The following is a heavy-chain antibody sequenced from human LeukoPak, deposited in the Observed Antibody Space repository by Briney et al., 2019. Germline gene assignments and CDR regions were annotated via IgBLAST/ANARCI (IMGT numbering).Heavy chain of an antibody. D-gene: IGHD3-22*01. CDR3: AKDLYYYDSGHAFDI. CDR1: GFTFSNAW. J-gene: IGHJ3*02. V-gene: IGHV3-15*07. Sequence: GGSLRLSCAASGFTFSNAWMNWVRQAPGKGLEWVGRIKSKTDGGTTDYAAPVKGRFTISRDDSKNTLYLQMNSLRAEDTAVYYCAKDLYYYDSGHAFDIWGQGTMVTVSS. CDR2: IKSKTDGGTT.